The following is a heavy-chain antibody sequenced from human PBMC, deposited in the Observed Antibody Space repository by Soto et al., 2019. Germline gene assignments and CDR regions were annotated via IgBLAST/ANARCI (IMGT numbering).Heavy chain of an antibody. D-gene: IGHD2-2*01. CDR1: GFTFSSYA. V-gene: IGHV3-23*01. CDR3: AKGSTDLIIVPGGDP. CDR2: IRGSGDRT. Sequence: EVRLLESGGGLAQPGESLRLSCAASGFTFSSYAMSWVRQAPGKGLEWVSGIRGSGDRTYYADSVKGRFTISRDNSKNTLHLQVNSMRVEDTAVYFCAKGSTDLIIVPGGDPWGQGTLVTVSS. J-gene: IGHJ5*02.